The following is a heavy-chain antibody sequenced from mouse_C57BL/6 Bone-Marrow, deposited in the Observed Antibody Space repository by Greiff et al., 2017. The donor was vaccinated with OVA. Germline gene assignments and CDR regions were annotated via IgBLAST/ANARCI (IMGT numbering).Heavy chain of an antibody. CDR3: ARRDSNYEAMDY. CDR1: GFTFSDYY. J-gene: IGHJ4*01. D-gene: IGHD2-5*01. CDR2: ISNGGGST. V-gene: IGHV5-12*01. Sequence: EVQLVESGGGLVQPGGSLKLSCAASGFTFSDYYMYWVRQTPEKRLEWVAYISNGGGSTYYPDTVKGRFTISRDNAKNTLYLQMSRLKSEDTAMYYCARRDSNYEAMDYWGQGTSVTVSS.